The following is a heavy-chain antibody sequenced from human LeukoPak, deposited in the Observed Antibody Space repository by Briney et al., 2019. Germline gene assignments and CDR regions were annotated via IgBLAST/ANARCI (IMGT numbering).Heavy chain of an antibody. Sequence: PSETLSLTCTVSGYPITNNNWWGWIRQPPGKGLGWIGYIYYSGSAYYNASLKSRVTMSVDRSKTQFSLKLTSVTAADTAVYYCAGRVVLAALGYWGQGDLVTVSS. CDR2: IYYSGSA. CDR3: AGRVVLAALGY. D-gene: IGHD2-15*01. V-gene: IGHV4-28*01. CDR1: GYPITNNNW. J-gene: IGHJ4*02.